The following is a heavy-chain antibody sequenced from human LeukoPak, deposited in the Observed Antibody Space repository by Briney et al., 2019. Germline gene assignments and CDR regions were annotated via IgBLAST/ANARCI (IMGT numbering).Heavy chain of an antibody. D-gene: IGHD5-18*01. CDR1: GFTFSSYE. J-gene: IGHJ6*03. Sequence: GGSLRLSCAASGFTFSSYEMNWVRQAPGKGLEWVSYISSSSSTIYYADSVKGRFTISRDNAKNSLYLQMNSLRAEDTAVYYCARDSGGYSYGPYYYMDVWGKGTTVTVSS. CDR3: ARDSGGYSYGPYYYMDV. CDR2: ISSSSSTI. V-gene: IGHV3-48*01.